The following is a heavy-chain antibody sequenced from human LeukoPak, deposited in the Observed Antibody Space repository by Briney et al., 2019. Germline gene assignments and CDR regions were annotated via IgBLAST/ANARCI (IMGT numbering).Heavy chain of an antibody. D-gene: IGHD4-23*01. V-gene: IGHV3-23*01. Sequence: GGSLRLSCAASGFTFSSYAMSWVRQAPGKGLEWVSAISGSGDSTYYADSVRGRFTISRDNAKNTLYLQMNSLRAQDTAVYYCAKKETVVSPGNYFDHWGQGTLVTVSS. CDR3: AKKETVVSPGNYFDH. J-gene: IGHJ4*02. CDR2: ISGSGDST. CDR1: GFTFSSYA.